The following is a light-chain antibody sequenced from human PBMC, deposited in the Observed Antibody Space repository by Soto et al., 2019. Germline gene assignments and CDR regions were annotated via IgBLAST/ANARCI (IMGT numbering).Light chain of an antibody. J-gene: IGKJ2*01. CDR2: WAS. V-gene: IGKV4-1*01. CDR1: QTVLYTSNTKNY. Sequence: DIVMTQSPESLAVSLGERATINCKSSQTVLYTSNTKNYLAWYQQRPGQPPRLLIYWASTRGSGVPDRFSGSGSVTDFTLTISSLQAEDVAVYYCQQYFNSPYTFGQGTKLEIK. CDR3: QQYFNSPYT.